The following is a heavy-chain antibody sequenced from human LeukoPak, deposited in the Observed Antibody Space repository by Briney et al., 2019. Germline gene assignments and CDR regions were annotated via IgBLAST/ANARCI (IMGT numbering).Heavy chain of an antibody. V-gene: IGHV1-18*01. CDR2: ISAYNGST. CDR3: ARTLVVVPAAIVNWFDP. Sequence: GASVKVSCKASGYTFTSYGISWVRQAPGQGLEWMGWISAYNGSTNYAQKLQGRVTMTTDTSTSTAYMELRSLRSDDTAVYYCARTLVVVPAAIVNWFDPWGQGTLVTVSS. D-gene: IGHD2-2*02. CDR1: GYTFTSYG. J-gene: IGHJ5*02.